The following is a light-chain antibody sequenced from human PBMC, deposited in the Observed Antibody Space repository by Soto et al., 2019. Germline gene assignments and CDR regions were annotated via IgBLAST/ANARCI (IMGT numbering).Light chain of an antibody. V-gene: IGLV2-14*01. Sequence: QSALTQPASVSGSPGQSITISCTATSSDVGGYNYVSWYQHHPGKAPKLMIYEVSNRPSGVSTRFSGSKSGNTASLTISGLQAEDEADYYCSSYTSSSPWVFGGGTKLNVL. CDR2: EVS. CDR3: SSYTSSSPWV. CDR1: SSDVGGYNY. J-gene: IGLJ3*02.